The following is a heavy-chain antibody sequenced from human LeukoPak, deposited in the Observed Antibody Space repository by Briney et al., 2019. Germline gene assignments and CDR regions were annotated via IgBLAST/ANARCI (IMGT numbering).Heavy chain of an antibody. CDR3: AKDRYSSGWYGAYYYGMDV. D-gene: IGHD6-19*01. Sequence: PGRSLRLSCAASGFTFSSYGMHWVRQAPGKGLEWVAVISYDGSNKYYADSVKGRFTISRDNSKNTLYLQMNSLRAEDTAVYYCAKDRYSSGWYGAYYYGMDVWGQGTTVTVSS. V-gene: IGHV3-30*18. CDR1: GFTFSSYG. J-gene: IGHJ6*02. CDR2: ISYDGSNK.